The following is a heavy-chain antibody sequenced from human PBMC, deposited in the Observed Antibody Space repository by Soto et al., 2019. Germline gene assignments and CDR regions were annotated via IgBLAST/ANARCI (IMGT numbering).Heavy chain of an antibody. V-gene: IGHV4-39*01. CDR2: IYYSGST. Sequence: SETLSLTCTVSGGSISSSSYYWGWIRQPPGKGLEWIGSIYYSGSTYYNPSLKSRVTISVDTSKNQFSLKLSSVTAADTAVYYCARLYDFWSGYYWFDPWGQGTLVTVSS. CDR1: GGSISSSSYY. D-gene: IGHD3-3*01. CDR3: ARLYDFWSGYYWFDP. J-gene: IGHJ5*02.